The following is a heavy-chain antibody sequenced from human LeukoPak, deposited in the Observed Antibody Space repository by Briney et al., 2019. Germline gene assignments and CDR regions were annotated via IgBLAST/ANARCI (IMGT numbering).Heavy chain of an antibody. J-gene: IGHJ4*02. Sequence: PGGSLRLSCAASGFTFSSYAMSWVRQAPGEGLEWVSAISGSGGSTYYADSVKGRFTISRDNSKNTLYLQMNSLGAEDTAVYYCAKIKEMATITFGYWGQGTLVTVSS. CDR2: ISGSGGST. D-gene: IGHD5-24*01. CDR1: GFTFSSYA. CDR3: AKIKEMATITFGY. V-gene: IGHV3-23*01.